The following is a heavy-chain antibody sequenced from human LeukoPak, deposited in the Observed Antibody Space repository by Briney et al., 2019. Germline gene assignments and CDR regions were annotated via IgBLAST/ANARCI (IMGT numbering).Heavy chain of an antibody. CDR2: INPNSGGT. J-gene: IGHJ5*01. D-gene: IGHD3-10*01. CDR1: GYTFTSYY. CDR3: ARAIRGEFNWFDS. V-gene: IGHV1-2*02. Sequence: ASVKLSCKASGYTFTSYYMHWLRQAPGQGLEWMGWINPNSGGTNYAQNFQGRVTMTRDTSIDTAYMELSSLRSDDTAVYYCARAIRGEFNWFDSWGQGTMVTVSS.